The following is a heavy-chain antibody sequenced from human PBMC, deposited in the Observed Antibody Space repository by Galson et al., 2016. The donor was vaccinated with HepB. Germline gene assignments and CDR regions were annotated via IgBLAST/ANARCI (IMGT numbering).Heavy chain of an antibody. Sequence: ETLSLTCNVSGGSVRGQYWNSIRQPPGKGLGWVGYISNRGDSQYKPSLQSRVTNSIDTFRNQFSLNLLSVTAADTAVYYCARSFGSGNYLDSWGQGALVTVSS. CDR1: GGSVRGQY. V-gene: IGHV4-59*02. CDR2: ISNRGDS. D-gene: IGHD3-10*01. J-gene: IGHJ5*01. CDR3: ARSFGSGNYLDS.